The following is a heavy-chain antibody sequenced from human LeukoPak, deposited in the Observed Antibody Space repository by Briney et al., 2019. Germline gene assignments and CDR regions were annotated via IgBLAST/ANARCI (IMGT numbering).Heavy chain of an antibody. V-gene: IGHV4-34*01. D-gene: IGHD5-18*01. CDR1: GGSFSGYY. J-gene: IGHJ4*02. CDR2: INHSGST. CDR3: AREVEDTAMVTHFDY. Sequence: SETLSLTCAVYGGSFSGYYWSWIRHPPGKGLEWIGEINHSGSTNYNPSLKSRVTISVDTSKNQFSLRLSSVTAADTAVYYFAREVEDTAMVTHFDYWGQGTLVTVSS.